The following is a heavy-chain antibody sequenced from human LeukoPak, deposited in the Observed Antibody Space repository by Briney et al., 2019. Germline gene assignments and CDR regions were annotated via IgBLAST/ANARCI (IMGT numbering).Heavy chain of an antibody. Sequence: PSETLSLTCTVSGGSISSSSYYWGWIRQPPGEGLEWIGSLYHSGSTYYNPSLKSRVTISVDTSKNQFSLKLSSVTAADTAVYYCARAPVGATGYFDYWGQGTLVTVSS. D-gene: IGHD1-26*01. J-gene: IGHJ4*02. CDR2: LYHSGST. V-gene: IGHV4-39*01. CDR3: ARAPVGATGYFDY. CDR1: GGSISSSSYY.